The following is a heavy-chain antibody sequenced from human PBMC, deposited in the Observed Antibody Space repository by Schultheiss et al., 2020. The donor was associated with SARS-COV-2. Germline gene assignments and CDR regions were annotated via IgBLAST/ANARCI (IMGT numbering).Heavy chain of an antibody. CDR2: ISSDGSST. D-gene: IGHD3-22*01. CDR3: ARRRVSGNSPDAFDI. V-gene: IGHV3-74*01. CDR1: GFTFSNNY. J-gene: IGHJ3*02. Sequence: GGSLRLSCAASGFTFSNNYMHWVRQVPGTGLVWVSRISSDGSSTNYADSVKGRFTISRDDSKNTLYLQMNSLRAEDTAVCYCARRRVSGNSPDAFDIWGQGTMVTVSS.